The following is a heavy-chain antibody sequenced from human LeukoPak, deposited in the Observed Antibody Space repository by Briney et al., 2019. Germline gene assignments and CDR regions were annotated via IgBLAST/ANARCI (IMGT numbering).Heavy chain of an antibody. V-gene: IGHV3-64D*06. CDR3: VADGRDGYNIYFHH. CDR1: GFTFGSYA. J-gene: IGHJ1*01. Sequence: GRSLRLSCAASGFTFGSYAMHWVRQAPGKGLQYVSVISGNGVTTSYADSVKGRFTISRDNSKNTVYLQMSSLRAEDTAVYYCVADGRDGYNIYFHHWGQGTLVTVSS. D-gene: IGHD5-24*01. CDR2: ISGNGVTT.